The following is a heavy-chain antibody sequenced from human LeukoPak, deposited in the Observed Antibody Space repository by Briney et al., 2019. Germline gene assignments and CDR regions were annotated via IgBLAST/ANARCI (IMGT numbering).Heavy chain of an antibody. CDR1: GFTFSDYY. CDR2: ISSSGNTM. V-gene: IGHV3-11*04. CDR3: ARLGNWNCDY. J-gene: IGHJ4*02. Sequence: PGGSLRLSCAASGFTFSDYYMSWIRQAPGKGLEWITYISSSGNTMYYADSVKGRFTISRDNAKNSLYLQMNRLRAEDMAVYYCARLGNWNCDYWGQGTLVTVSS. D-gene: IGHD1-7*01.